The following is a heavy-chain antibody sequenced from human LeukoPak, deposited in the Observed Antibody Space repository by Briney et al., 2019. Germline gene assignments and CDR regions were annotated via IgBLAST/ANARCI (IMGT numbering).Heavy chain of an antibody. V-gene: IGHV3-21*01. J-gene: IGHJ4*02. CDR3: ARAPGYYDILTGYQNPDY. D-gene: IGHD3-9*01. Sequence: GGTLRLSCAASGLTYNSYSMNGVRQAPGRGLEWVSSISISCYIYYADSVKGRFTISRDNAKNSLYLQMNSLRAEDTAVYYCARAPGYYDILTGYQNPDYWGQGTLVTVSS. CDR1: GLTYNSYS. CDR2: ISISCYI.